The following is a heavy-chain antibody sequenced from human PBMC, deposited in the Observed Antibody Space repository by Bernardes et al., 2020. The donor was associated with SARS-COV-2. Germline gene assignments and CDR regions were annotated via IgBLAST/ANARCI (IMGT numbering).Heavy chain of an antibody. CDR1: GGSFTSNNDY. J-gene: IGHJ4*02. Sequence: SETLSLTCSVFGGSFTSNNDYWVWIRQPLGKGLEWIGSIYYGGITYYNSSLRSRVTISIDTSKNQFSLRLTSVTAADTAIYFCARRGHSPSSSSVPTWGQGILVTVSS. D-gene: IGHD6-6*01. V-gene: IGHV4-39*01. CDR2: IYYGGIT. CDR3: ARRGHSPSSSSVPT.